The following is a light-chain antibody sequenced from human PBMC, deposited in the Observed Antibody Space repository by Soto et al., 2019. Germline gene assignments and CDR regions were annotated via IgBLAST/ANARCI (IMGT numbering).Light chain of an antibody. Sequence: EIGMTQSPLTLPFSRGEPASISGGSSQSLLYNNTYNYLEWYVQRPGQSPQLLIYFGSNRAPGVPDRFSGSGSGTDFTLKINRVEAEDVGTYYCMQALQSLTFGQGARLEI. CDR3: MQALQSLT. V-gene: IGKV2-28*01. J-gene: IGKJ5*01. CDR1: QSLLYNNTYNY. CDR2: FGS.